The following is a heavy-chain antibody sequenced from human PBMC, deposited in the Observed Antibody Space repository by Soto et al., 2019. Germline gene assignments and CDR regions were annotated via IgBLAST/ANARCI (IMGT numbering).Heavy chain of an antibody. CDR3: ARQYYDFWSGYYQAPKLIYYYYVMDV. Sequence: ASVKVSCKASGYTFTSYYMHWVRQAPGQGLEWMGIINPSGGSTSYAQKFQGRVTMTRDTSTSTVYMELSSLRSEDTAVYYCARQYYDFWSGYYQAPKLIYYYYVMDVWGQGTTVTVSS. CDR2: INPSGGST. V-gene: IGHV1-46*01. D-gene: IGHD3-3*01. CDR1: GYTFTSYY. J-gene: IGHJ6*02.